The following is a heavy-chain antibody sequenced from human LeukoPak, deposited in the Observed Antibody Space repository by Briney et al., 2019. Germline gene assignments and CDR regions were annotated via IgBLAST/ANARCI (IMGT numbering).Heavy chain of an antibody. Sequence: GGSLRLSCAASRFTFSSYEMNWVRQAPGKGLEWVSYISSSGSTIYYADSVKGRFTISRDNAKNSLYLQMNSLRAEDTAVYYCASGGYYLFDYWGQGTLVTVSS. CDR2: ISSSGSTI. V-gene: IGHV3-48*03. J-gene: IGHJ4*02. CDR1: RFTFSSYE. D-gene: IGHD3-22*01. CDR3: ASGGYYLFDY.